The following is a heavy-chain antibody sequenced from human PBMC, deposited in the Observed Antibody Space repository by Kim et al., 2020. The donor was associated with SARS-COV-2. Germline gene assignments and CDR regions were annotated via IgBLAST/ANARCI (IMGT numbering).Heavy chain of an antibody. V-gene: IGHV4-34*01. D-gene: IGHD5-18*01. CDR2: INHSGST. CDR1: GGSFSGYY. Sequence: SETLSLTCAVYGGSFSGYYWSWIRQPPGKGLEWIGEINHSGSTNYNPSLKSRVTISVDTSKSQFSLKLSSVTAADTAVYYCARVRGGYSYGYYYYYGMDVWGQGTTVTVSS. CDR3: ARVRGGYSYGYYYYYGMDV. J-gene: IGHJ6*02.